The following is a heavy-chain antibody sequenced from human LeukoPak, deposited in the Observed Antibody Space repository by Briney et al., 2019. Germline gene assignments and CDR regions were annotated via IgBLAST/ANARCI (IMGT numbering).Heavy chain of an antibody. V-gene: IGHV3-23*01. D-gene: IGHD6-19*01. CDR2: ITGSGGNT. J-gene: IGHJ4*02. CDR1: GFTFSSYA. Sequence: GGTLRLSCAASGFTFSSYAMSWVRLAPGKGLEWVSAITGSGGNTHYTDSVKGRFTISRDNSKNTLYLQMNSLRAEDTAVYYCAKRISGWYFTDYWGQGTLVTVSS. CDR3: AKRISGWYFTDY.